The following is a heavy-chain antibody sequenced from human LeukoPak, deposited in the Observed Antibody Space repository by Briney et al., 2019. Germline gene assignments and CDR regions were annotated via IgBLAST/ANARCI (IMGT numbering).Heavy chain of an antibody. J-gene: IGHJ5*02. CDR3: ASWGRYYYDSSGHQPP. Sequence: GGSLRLSCAASGFTFSSYGMHWVRQAPGKGLEWVAVIWYDGSNKYYADSVKGRFTISRDNSKNTLYLQMNSLRAEDTAVYYCASWGRYYYDSSGHQPPWGQGTLVTVSS. D-gene: IGHD3-22*01. CDR1: GFTFSSYG. V-gene: IGHV3-33*01. CDR2: IWYDGSNK.